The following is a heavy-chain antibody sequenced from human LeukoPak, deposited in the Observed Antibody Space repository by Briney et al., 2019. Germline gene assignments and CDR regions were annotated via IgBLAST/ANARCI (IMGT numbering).Heavy chain of an antibody. CDR3: ERHCSSTSCSYYYYYGMDV. J-gene: IGHJ6*02. V-gene: IGHV4-39*01. CDR1: GGSISSSSYY. D-gene: IGHD2-2*01. Sequence: PSETLSLTCTVSGGSISSSSYYWGWIRQPPGKGLEWIGSIYYSGSTYYNPSLKSRVTISVDTSKNQFSLKLSSVTGADTAVYYCERHCSSTSCSYYYYYGMDVWGQGTTVTVSS. CDR2: IYYSGST.